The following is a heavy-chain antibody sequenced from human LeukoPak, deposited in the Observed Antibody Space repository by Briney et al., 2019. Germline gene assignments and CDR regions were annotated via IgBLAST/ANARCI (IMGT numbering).Heavy chain of an antibody. CDR1: GFTFSSYS. CDR3: AKDRGDGYKKAHFDY. D-gene: IGHD5-24*01. J-gene: IGHJ4*02. V-gene: IGHV3-21*01. Sequence: NPGGSLRLSCAASGFTFSSYSMNWVRQAPGKGLEWVSSISSSSSYIYYADSVKGRFTISRDNAKNSLYLQMNSLRAEDTAVYYCAKDRGDGYKKAHFDYWGQGTLVTVSS. CDR2: ISSSSSYI.